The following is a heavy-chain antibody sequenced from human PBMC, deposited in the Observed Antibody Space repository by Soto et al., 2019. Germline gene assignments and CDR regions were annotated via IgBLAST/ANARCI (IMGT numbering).Heavy chain of an antibody. J-gene: IGHJ5*02. Sequence: QVQLVQSGAEVKKPGSSVKVSCKASGGTFSSYAISWVRQAPGQGLEWMGGIIPIFGTANYAQKFQGRVTITADESTSTAYMELSSLRSEDTAVYYCARDHGAVAGTYNWFDPWGQGTLVTVSS. CDR3: ARDHGAVAGTYNWFDP. V-gene: IGHV1-69*01. D-gene: IGHD6-19*01. CDR1: GGTFSSYA. CDR2: IIPIFGTA.